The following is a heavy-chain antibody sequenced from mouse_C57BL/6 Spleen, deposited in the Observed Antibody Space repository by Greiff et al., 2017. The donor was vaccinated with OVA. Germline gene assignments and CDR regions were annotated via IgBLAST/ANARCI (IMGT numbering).Heavy chain of an antibody. CDR3: AIYYDYDGWFAY. V-gene: IGHV5-15*01. D-gene: IGHD2-4*01. CDR1: GFTFSDYG. CDR2: ISNLAYSI. J-gene: IGHJ3*01. Sequence: EVKLMESGGGLVQPGGSLKLSCAASGFTFSDYGMAWVRQAPRTGPEWVAFISNLAYSIYYADTVTGRFTISRENAKNTLYLEMSSLRSEDTAMYYCAIYYDYDGWFAYWGQGTLVTVSA.